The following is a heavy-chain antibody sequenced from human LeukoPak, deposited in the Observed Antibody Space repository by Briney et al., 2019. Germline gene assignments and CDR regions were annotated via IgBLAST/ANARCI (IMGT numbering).Heavy chain of an antibody. V-gene: IGHV3-53*01. D-gene: IGHD1-26*01. CDR3: ARRRGSYSFDH. J-gene: IGHJ4*02. Sequence: GGSLRLSCAASGFTFSNAWISWVRQAPGKGLEWVSVVYGGGSTYYADSVKGRFTISRDNAKNSLHLQLNSLRAEDTAVYYCARRRGSYSFDHWGQGTLVTVSS. CDR2: VYGGGST. CDR1: GFTFSNAW.